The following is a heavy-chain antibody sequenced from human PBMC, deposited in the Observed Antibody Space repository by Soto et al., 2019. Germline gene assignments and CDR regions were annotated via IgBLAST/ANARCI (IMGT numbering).Heavy chain of an antibody. Sequence: PVGSLRLSCAASGFTFSDYYMSWIRQAPGKGLEWVSYISSGGDTINYADSVKGRFTISRDNAKNSLYVQMNSLRAEDTAVYYCARGQARGYFDYWGQGTMVTVSS. D-gene: IGHD6-6*01. CDR1: GFTFSDYY. CDR2: ISSGGDTI. V-gene: IGHV3-11*01. CDR3: ARGQARGYFDY. J-gene: IGHJ4*02.